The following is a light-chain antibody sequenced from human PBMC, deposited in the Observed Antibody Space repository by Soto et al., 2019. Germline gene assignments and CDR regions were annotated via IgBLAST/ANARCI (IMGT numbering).Light chain of an antibody. V-gene: IGLV3-21*04. CDR3: QVWDSSSDHPV. CDR2: YDS. J-gene: IGLJ2*01. CDR1: NIGSRS. Sequence: SYELTQPPSVSVAPGKTARITCGGNNIGSRSVHWYQQKPGQAPVLVIYYDSDRPSGIPERFSGSNSGNTATLTISRVEAGDEVEYYCQVWDSSSDHPVFGGGTMLTV.